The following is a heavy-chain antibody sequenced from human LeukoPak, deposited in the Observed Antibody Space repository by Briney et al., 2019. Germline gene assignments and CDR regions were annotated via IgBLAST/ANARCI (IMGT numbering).Heavy chain of an antibody. CDR3: ARGPKEGGSAWYGNN. CDR1: GGSFSGYY. CDR2: INYSGST. J-gene: IGHJ1*01. Sequence: SETLSLSCAVYGGSFSGYYWSWIRQPPGKGLEWIGEINYSGSTNYNPSLKSRVTISVDTSKKQFSLKLSSVTAADTAVFYCARGPKEGGSAWYGNNWGQGDLATVSS. D-gene: IGHD6-19*01. V-gene: IGHV4-34*01.